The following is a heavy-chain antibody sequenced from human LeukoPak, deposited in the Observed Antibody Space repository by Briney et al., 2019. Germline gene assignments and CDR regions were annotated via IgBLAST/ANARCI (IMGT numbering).Heavy chain of an antibody. Sequence: GESLKISCKGSGYSFTDYWISWVRQMPGKGLEWMGIIYPGDSDTRYSPSLQGPVTISADKSISTAYLQWSSLEASDTAIYYCARAERIYSYGSDVFDLWGQGTMVSVSS. V-gene: IGHV5-51*01. D-gene: IGHD3-16*01. CDR2: IYPGDSDT. J-gene: IGHJ3*01. CDR1: GYSFTDYW. CDR3: ARAERIYSYGSDVFDL.